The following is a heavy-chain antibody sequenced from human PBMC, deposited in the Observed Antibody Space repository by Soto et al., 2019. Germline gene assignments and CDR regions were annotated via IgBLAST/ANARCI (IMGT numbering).Heavy chain of an antibody. CDR3: ARDYYYDSSGYLLFDY. CDR2: IWYDGSNK. D-gene: IGHD3-22*01. Sequence: QVQLVESGGGVVQPGRSLRLSCAASGFTFSSYGMHWVRQAPGKGLEWVAVIWYDGSNKYYADSVKGRFTISRDNSKNTLYLQMNSLRAEDTAVYYWARDYYYDSSGYLLFDYWGQGTLVTVSS. CDR1: GFTFSSYG. V-gene: IGHV3-33*01. J-gene: IGHJ4*02.